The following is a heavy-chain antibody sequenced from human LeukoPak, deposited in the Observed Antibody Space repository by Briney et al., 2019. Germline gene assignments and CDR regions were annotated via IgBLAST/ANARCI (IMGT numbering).Heavy chain of an antibody. V-gene: IGHV3-33*08. Sequence: GGSLRLSCAASGFTFSSYGMHWVRQAPGKGLEWVAVIWYDGSNKYYADSVKGRFTISRDNSKNTLYLQMNSLRAEDTAVYYCARDSFPAYCGGDCHIRWFDPWGQGTLVTVSS. CDR2: IWYDGSNK. J-gene: IGHJ5*02. D-gene: IGHD2-21*02. CDR1: GFTFSSYG. CDR3: ARDSFPAYCGGDCHIRWFDP.